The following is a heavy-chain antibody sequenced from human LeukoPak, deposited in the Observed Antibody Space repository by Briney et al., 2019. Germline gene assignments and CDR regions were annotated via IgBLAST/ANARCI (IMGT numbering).Heavy chain of an antibody. D-gene: IGHD3-16*01. CDR2: IYSDGTI. CDR3: AREVGGGASGQ. J-gene: IGHJ4*02. Sequence: PGGSLRLSCSASGFTFSSYEMNWVRQAPGKGLEWVSVIYSDGTISYADSVKGRFTISRDNSENTLYLQMNSLRVEDTAVYYRAREVGGGASGQWGQGTLVTVSS. CDR1: GFTFSSYE. V-gene: IGHV3-66*01.